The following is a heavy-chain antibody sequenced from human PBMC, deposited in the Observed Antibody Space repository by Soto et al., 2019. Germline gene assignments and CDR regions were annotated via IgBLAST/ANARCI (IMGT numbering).Heavy chain of an antibody. D-gene: IGHD4-17*01. CDR2: IIPILGIA. J-gene: IGHJ4*02. CDR3: ARSRYGDYSTYFGY. CDR1: GGTLSSYT. V-gene: IGHV1-69*02. Sequence: QVQLVQSGAEVKKPGSSVKVSCKASGGTLSSYTISWVRQAPGQGLEWMGRIIPILGIANYAQKFQGRVTITADKSTSTAYMELSSLRSEDTAVYYCARSRYGDYSTYFGYWGQGTLVTVSS.